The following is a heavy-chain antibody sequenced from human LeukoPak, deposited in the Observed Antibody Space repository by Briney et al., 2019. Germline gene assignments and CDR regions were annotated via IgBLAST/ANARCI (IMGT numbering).Heavy chain of an antibody. Sequence: ASVTVSCKVSGNSLSELSIQWVRQAPGKGLECMGGFDPEEAKMVYAQNFQGRVTMTEDTSTQTAYMGQSGLTSDDTAVYYCTTRSGDFWSGFVNWGQGSLVTVSS. CDR3: TTRSGDFWSGFVN. CDR2: FDPEEAKM. D-gene: IGHD3-3*01. CDR1: GNSLSELS. J-gene: IGHJ4*02. V-gene: IGHV1-24*01.